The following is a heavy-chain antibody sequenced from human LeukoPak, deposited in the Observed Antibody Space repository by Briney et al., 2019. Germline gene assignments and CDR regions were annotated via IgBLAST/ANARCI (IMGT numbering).Heavy chain of an antibody. CDR1: GGSFSGYY. CDR2: INHSGST. CDR3: ARVDGGVLRYFDWSYGGDWFDP. Sequence: SETLSLTCAVYGGSFSGYYWSWIRQPPGKGLEWIGEINHSGSTNYNSSLKSRVTISVDTSKNQFSLKLSSVTAADTAVYYCARVDGGVLRYFDWSYGGDWFDPWGQGTLVTVSS. V-gene: IGHV4-34*01. D-gene: IGHD3-9*01. J-gene: IGHJ5*02.